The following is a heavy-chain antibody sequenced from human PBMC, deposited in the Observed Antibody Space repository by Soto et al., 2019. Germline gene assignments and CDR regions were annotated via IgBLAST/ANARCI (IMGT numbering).Heavy chain of an antibody. CDR1: GYTFTSYY. CDR2: INPSGGST. Sequence: QVQLVQSGAEVKKPGASVKVSCKASGYTFTSYYMHWVRQAPGQGLEWMGIINPSGGSTSYAQKFQGRVTMTRDTSTSTVYMELSILRSEDTAVYYCARDPVVPAATNYYYYGMDVWGQGTTVTVSS. J-gene: IGHJ6*02. CDR3: ARDPVVPAATNYYYYGMDV. D-gene: IGHD2-2*01. V-gene: IGHV1-46*01.